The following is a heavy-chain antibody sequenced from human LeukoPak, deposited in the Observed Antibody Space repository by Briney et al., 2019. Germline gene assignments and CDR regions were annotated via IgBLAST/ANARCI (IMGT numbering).Heavy chain of an antibody. D-gene: IGHD3-10*01. CDR1: GYTFTAYY. J-gene: IGHJ4*02. Sequence: GASVRVSCMASGYTFTAYYIHWVRQAPGQELEWMGWVNPNIRGTHYAQKFQGSVTMTRDTSISTAYMELSRLRSDDTAVYYCASNGVVTMVRGPLDYWGQGTLVTVSS. CDR2: VNPNIRGT. V-gene: IGHV1-2*02. CDR3: ASNGVVTMVRGPLDY.